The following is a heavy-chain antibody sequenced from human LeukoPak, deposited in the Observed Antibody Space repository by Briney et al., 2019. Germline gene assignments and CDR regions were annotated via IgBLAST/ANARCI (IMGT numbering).Heavy chain of an antibody. J-gene: IGHJ6*03. CDR3: ARGYCSSTSCYGYMDV. D-gene: IGHD2-2*01. V-gene: IGHV4-61*02. CDR1: GGCISSGSYY. Sequence: PSETLSLTCTVSGGCISSGSYYWSWIRQPAGKGLEWIGRIYTSGSTNYNPSLKSRVTISVDTSKNQFSLTLSSVTAADTAVYYCARGYCSSTSCYGYMDVWGKGTTVTISS. CDR2: IYTSGST.